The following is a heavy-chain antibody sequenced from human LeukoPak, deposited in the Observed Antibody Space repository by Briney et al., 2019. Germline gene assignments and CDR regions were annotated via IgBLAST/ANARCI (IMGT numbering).Heavy chain of an antibody. J-gene: IGHJ4*02. CDR2: ISYDGSNK. CDR1: GFTFSSYA. V-gene: IGHV3-30*04. Sequence: GGSLRLSCAASGFTFSSYAMSWVRQAPGKGLEWVAVISYDGSNKYYADSVKGRFTISRDNSENTLYLQMNSLRAEDTAVYYCARARPSMWIDYWGQGTLVTVSS. CDR3: ARARPSMWIDY. D-gene: IGHD5-12*01.